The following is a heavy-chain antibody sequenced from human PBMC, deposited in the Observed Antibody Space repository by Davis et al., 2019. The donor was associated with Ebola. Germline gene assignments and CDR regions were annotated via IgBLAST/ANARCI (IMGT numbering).Heavy chain of an antibody. Sequence: PSETLSLTCTVSGGSISSGGYYWSWIRQHPGKGLEWIGYIYYSGSTYYNPSLKSRVTISVDTSKNQFSLKLSSVTAADTAVYYCARVQYSSNWFDPWGQGTLVTVSS. V-gene: IGHV4-31*03. J-gene: IGHJ5*02. CDR1: GGSISSGGYY. CDR3: ARVQYSSNWFDP. D-gene: IGHD6-6*01. CDR2: IYYSGST.